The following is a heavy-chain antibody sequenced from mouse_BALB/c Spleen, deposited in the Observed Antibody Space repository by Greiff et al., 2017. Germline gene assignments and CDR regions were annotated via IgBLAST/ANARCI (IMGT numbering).Heavy chain of an antibody. Sequence: EVQLVESGGGLVQPGGSRKLSCAASGFTFSSFGMHWVRQAPEKGLEWVAYISSGSSTIYYADTVKGRFTISRDNPKNTLFLQMTSLRSEDTAMYYCARLGEDYWGQGTLVTVSA. CDR2: ISSGSSTI. CDR1: GFTFSSFG. V-gene: IGHV5-17*02. CDR3: ARLGEDY. D-gene: IGHD3-3*01. J-gene: IGHJ3*01.